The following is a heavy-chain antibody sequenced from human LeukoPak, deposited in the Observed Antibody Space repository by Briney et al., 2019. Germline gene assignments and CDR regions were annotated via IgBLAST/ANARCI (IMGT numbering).Heavy chain of an antibody. CDR3: AKSYYYDSSGPTGRFDP. D-gene: IGHD3-22*01. CDR2: IFAGSGTT. J-gene: IGHJ5*02. CDR1: GFTFSRYF. V-gene: IGHV3-23*01. Sequence: GGSLRLSCAASGFTFSRYFLAWVRQAPGKGLEWVASIFAGSGTTHYADSVKGRFTISRDNSQNTLYIQMESLRVEDTAVYYCAKSYYYDSSGPTGRFDPWGQGTLVTVSS.